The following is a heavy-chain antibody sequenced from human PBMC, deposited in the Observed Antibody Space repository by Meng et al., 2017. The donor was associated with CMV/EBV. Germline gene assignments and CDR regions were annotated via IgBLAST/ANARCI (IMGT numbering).Heavy chain of an antibody. J-gene: IGHJ4*02. V-gene: IGHV4-30-4*08. CDR1: VGAICGGDSY. Sequence: QLQPAPSRPSHGPLSPTRLPTLTVSVGAICGGDSYWGLTRQPPGTGLECIWYISYRGSTYYNPSLKSRVTISVDTSKNQFSLKLSSVTAADTAVYYRARTGEYPTFDYWGQGTLVTVSS. CDR2: ISYRGST. CDR3: ARTGEYPTFDY. D-gene: IGHD2/OR15-2a*01.